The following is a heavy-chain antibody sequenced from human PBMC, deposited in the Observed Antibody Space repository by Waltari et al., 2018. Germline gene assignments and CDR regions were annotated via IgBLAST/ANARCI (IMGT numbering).Heavy chain of an antibody. Sequence: QDLLVQSGAEVKKPGASVKVSCKASGYTFTSYYMHWVRQAPGQGLEWMGMCNPRGESTNCAQKFQGRLTMTMDTSTSTVFMELTSLRSDDTAVYYCARARDDFWGNWFDPWGQGALVTVSS. CDR1: GYTFTSYY. CDR3: ARARDDFWGNWFDP. CDR2: CNPRGEST. V-gene: IGHV1-46*01. D-gene: IGHD3-3*01. J-gene: IGHJ5*02.